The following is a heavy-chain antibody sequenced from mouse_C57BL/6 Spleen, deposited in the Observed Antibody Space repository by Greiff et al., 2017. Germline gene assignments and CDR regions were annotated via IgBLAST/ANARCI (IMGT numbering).Heavy chain of an antibody. CDR2: INPNNGGT. CDR1: GYTFTDYY. J-gene: IGHJ2*01. D-gene: IGHD2-4*01. Sequence: EVQLQQSGPELVKPGASVKISCKASGYTFTDYYLNWVKQSHGKSLEWIGDINPNNGGTSYNQKFKGKATLTVDKSSSTAYMELRSLTSEDSAVYYCARWDDYDEGAYYFDYWGQGTTLTVSS. CDR3: ARWDDYDEGAYYFDY. V-gene: IGHV1-26*01.